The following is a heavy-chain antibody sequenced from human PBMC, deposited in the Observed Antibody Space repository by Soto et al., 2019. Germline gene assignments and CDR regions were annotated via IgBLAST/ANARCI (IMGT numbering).Heavy chain of an antibody. D-gene: IGHD1-26*01. CDR1: GFTFSSYA. CDR3: AKGLGSGSYAASCS. CDR2: ITGSGDNT. Sequence: EVQLLESGGGLVQPGGSLRLSCAASGFTFSSYALSWVRQAPGKGLEWVSAITGSGDNTYYADSVKGRFTISRDNSKNTLTLQMNSLRAEDTAVYYWAKGLGSGSYAASCSWGQGTLVTVSS. J-gene: IGHJ5*02. V-gene: IGHV3-23*01.